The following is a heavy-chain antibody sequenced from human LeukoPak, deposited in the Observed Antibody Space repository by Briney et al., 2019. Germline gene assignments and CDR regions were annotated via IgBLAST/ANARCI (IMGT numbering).Heavy chain of an antibody. J-gene: IGHJ6*02. CDR2: IYYSGST. CDR3: ARLPVAGTSYYYHGMDV. D-gene: IGHD6-19*01. V-gene: IGHV4-59*08. Sequence: SETLSLTCTVSGGSISSYYWSWIRQPPGKGLEWIGYIYYSGSTNYNPSLQSRVTISVDTSKNQFSLKLSFVTAADTAVYHRARLPVAGTSYYYHGMDVWGQGTTVTVSS. CDR1: GGSISSYY.